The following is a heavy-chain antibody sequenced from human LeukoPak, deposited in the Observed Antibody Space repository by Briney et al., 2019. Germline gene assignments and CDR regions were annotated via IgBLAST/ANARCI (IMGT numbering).Heavy chain of an antibody. CDR1: GGTFSSYT. CDR2: IIPIFGTA. CDR3: ARDPLTNAFDI. Sequence: ASVKVSCKASGGTFSSYTISWVRQAPGQGLEWMGGIIPIFGTANYAQKFQGRVTITADKSTSTAYMELSSLRSEDTAVYYCARDPLTNAFDIWGQGTMVTVSS. J-gene: IGHJ3*02. V-gene: IGHV1-69*06.